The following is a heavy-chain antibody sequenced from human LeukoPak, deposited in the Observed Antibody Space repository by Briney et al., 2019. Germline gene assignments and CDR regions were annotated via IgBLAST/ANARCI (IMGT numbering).Heavy chain of an antibody. Sequence: SETLSPTCTVSGGSISSSSYYWGWIRQPPGKGLEWIGSNYYRRDTYYNPSLKSRRVTIYVDTYKNQFSLRLGTLTAADTAVFFFSRHQLHYYDCMGVWGKGSTVTVFS. V-gene: IGHV4-39*01. CDR2: NYYRRDT. CDR1: GGSISSSSYY. J-gene: IGHJ6*03. CDR3: SRHQLHYYDCMGV.